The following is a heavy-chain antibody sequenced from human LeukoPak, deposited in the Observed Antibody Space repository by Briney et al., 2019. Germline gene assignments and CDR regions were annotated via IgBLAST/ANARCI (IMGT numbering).Heavy chain of an antibody. CDR1: GFTFDDYA. CDR3: AKFDSYYGMDV. CDR2: ISWNSGSI. J-gene: IGHJ6*02. V-gene: IGHV3-9*01. Sequence: PGSSLRLSCAPSGFTFDDYAMHWVRQAPGKGLEGVSGISWNSGSIDFADSVKGRFTISRDNAKNSLYLQMNSLRAEDTALYYCAKFDSYYGMDVWGQGTTVTGAS.